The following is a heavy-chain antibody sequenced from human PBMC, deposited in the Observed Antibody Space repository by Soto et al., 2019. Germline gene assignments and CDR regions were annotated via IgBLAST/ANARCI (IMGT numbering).Heavy chain of an antibody. D-gene: IGHD3-10*01. V-gene: IGHV3-7*05. J-gene: IGHJ4*02. CDR3: ARDRGSGRY. CDR2: INQAGNKK. Sequence: GGSLRLSCVTSGLTFSNYWLSWVRQAPGKGLEWVANINQAGNKKYYVDSVKGRFTISRDNAKNSLYLQMNSLKAEDTAVYYCARDRGSGRYWGQGTLVTV. CDR1: GLTFSNYW.